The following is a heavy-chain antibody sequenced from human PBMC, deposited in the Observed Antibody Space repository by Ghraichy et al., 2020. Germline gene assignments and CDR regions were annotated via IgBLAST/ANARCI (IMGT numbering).Heavy chain of an antibody. J-gene: IGHJ6*03. Sequence: SGPTLVKPTQTLTLTCTFSGFSLSTSGMCVSWIRQPPGKALEWLARIDWDDDKYYSTSLKTRLTISKDTSKNQVVLTMTNMDPVDTATYYCARIRRVGRNPYYYYYYMDVWGKGTTVTVSS. CDR1: GFSLSTSGMC. CDR3: ARIRRVGRNPYYYYYYMDV. D-gene: IGHD1-26*01. CDR2: IDWDDDK. V-gene: IGHV2-70*11.